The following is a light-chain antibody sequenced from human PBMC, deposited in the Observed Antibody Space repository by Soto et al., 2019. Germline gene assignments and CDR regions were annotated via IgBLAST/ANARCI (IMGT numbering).Light chain of an antibody. V-gene: IGKV1D-16*01. CDR1: QDINTL. CDR2: AAS. CDR3: QQYNIYPLT. Sequence: DVQMTQSPSSLSASVGDRVTITCRASQDINTLLAWYQQKAEKAPKSLIYAASSLQTGVPSRFSGSHSRQDFTLTISSLQPEDSATHHRQQYNIYPLTFGGGPNGEIK. J-gene: IGKJ4*01.